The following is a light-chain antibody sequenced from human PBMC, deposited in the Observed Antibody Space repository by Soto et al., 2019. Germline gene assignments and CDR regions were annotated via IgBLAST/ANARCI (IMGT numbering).Light chain of an antibody. CDR3: QSYDSSLSAL. V-gene: IGLV1-40*01. CDR1: SSNIGAGYD. Sequence: QTVVTQPPSVSGAPGQRVTISCTGSSSNIGAGYDVHWYQQLPGTAPKLLIYGNSNRPSGVPDRFSGSKSGTSASLAITGLQAEDEADYYCQSYDSSLSALFGGGTTLTVL. J-gene: IGLJ2*01. CDR2: GNS.